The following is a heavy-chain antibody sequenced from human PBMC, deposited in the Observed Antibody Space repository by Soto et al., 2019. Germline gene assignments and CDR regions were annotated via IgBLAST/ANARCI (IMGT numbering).Heavy chain of an antibody. CDR2: ISNDGSST. V-gene: IGHV3-74*01. CDR1: GFTVSSNY. CDR3: VRDQDSRGYSVFNL. Sequence: GGSLRLSCAASGFTVSSNYMSWVRQAPGKGLEWVSRISNDGSSTTYADSVEGRFTISRDNARNTLYLQMNSLRADDTAVYFCVRDQDSRGYSVFNLWGQGAPVTVAS. D-gene: IGHD3-22*01. J-gene: IGHJ4*02.